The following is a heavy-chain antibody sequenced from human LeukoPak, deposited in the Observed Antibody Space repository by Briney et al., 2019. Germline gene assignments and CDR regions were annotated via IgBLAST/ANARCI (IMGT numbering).Heavy chain of an antibody. D-gene: IGHD5-18*01. V-gene: IGHV4-34*01. CDR3: ATLGGGYSYGSIYYYGMDV. J-gene: IGHJ6*02. Sequence: PSETLSLTCAVYGGSSSGYYWSWIRQPPGRGLEWIGEINHSGSTNYNPSLKSRVTISVDTSKNQFSLKLSSVTAADTAVYYCATLGGGYSYGSIYYYGMDVWGQGTTVTVSS. CDR2: INHSGST. CDR1: GGSSSGYY.